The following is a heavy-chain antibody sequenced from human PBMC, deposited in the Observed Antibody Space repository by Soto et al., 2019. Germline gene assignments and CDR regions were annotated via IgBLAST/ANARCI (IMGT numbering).Heavy chain of an antibody. CDR3: AREVVGATTGIDY. J-gene: IGHJ4*02. CDR1: GFTFSSYA. D-gene: IGHD1-26*01. Sequence: QVQLVESGGGVVQPGRSLRLSCAASGFTFSSYAMHWVRQAPGKGLEWVAVISYDGSNKYYADSVKGRFTISRDNSKNTLYLQMNSLRAEDTAVYYCAREVVGATTGIDYWGQGTLVTVSS. V-gene: IGHV3-30-3*01. CDR2: ISYDGSNK.